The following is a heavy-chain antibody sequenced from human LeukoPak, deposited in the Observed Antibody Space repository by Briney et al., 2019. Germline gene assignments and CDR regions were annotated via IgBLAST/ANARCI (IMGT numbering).Heavy chain of an antibody. J-gene: IGHJ3*02. CDR1: GFTFSSYA. CDR3: AKGYRGLRYFDWLPTDAFDI. D-gene: IGHD3-9*01. CDR2: ISGSGGST. V-gene: IGHV3-23*01. Sequence: GGSLRLSCAASGFTFSSYAMSWVRQAPGKGLEWVSAISGSGGSTYYADSVKGRFTISRDNSKNTLYLQMNSLRAEDTAVYYCAKGYRGLRYFDWLPTDAFDIWGQGTMVTVSS.